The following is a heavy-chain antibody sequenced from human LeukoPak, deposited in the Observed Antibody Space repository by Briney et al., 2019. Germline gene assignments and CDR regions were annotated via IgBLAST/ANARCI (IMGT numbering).Heavy chain of an antibody. Sequence: GGSLRLSCAASGFTFSNYWMHWVRQVPGKGLVWVSRINSDGSSTSYADSVKGRFTISRDNAKNTLYLQMNSLRAEDTALYYCARDCCGSSHYYYYYMDVWGTGTTVTVSS. CDR2: INSDGSST. D-gene: IGHD6-13*01. J-gene: IGHJ6*03. CDR3: ARDCCGSSHYYYYYMDV. V-gene: IGHV3-74*01. CDR1: GFTFSNYW.